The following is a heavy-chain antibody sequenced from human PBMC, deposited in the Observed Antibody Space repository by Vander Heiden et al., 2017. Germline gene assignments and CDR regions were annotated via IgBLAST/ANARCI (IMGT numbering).Heavy chain of an antibody. CDR1: GGSINSGGYY. Sequence: QVQLQESGPGLVKPSQTLSLTCTVSGGSINSGGYYWSWIRQYPGKGLEWIGYIYYSGSTYYNPSLKSRVTISVDTSKNQFSLKLSSVTAADTAVYYCARGGTVTTANYWGQGTLVTVSS. J-gene: IGHJ4*02. CDR3: ARGGTVTTANY. D-gene: IGHD4-17*01. CDR2: IYYSGST. V-gene: IGHV4-31*03.